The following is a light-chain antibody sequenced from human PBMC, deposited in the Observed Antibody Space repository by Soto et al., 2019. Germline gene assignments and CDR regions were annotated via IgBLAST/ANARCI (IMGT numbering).Light chain of an antibody. CDR3: AAWDDSLNAYV. V-gene: IGLV1-44*01. CDR1: SSNIGSNT. J-gene: IGLJ1*01. CDR2: SDN. Sequence: VLTQPPSASGTPGQRVTISCSGSSSNIGSNTVNWYQQVPGTAPRFLIYSDNQRPSGVADRVSGSKSGTSASLAISGLQYEDEADYYCAAWDDSLNAYVFGTGTKVTVL.